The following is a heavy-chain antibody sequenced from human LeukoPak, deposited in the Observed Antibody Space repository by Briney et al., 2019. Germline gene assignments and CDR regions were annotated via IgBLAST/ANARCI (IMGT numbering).Heavy chain of an antibody. D-gene: IGHD1-26*01. CDR3: ARGYSGSFSNAFDI. CDR1: GGSISSYY. CDR2: IYYSGST. J-gene: IGHJ3*02. V-gene: IGHV4-59*08. Sequence: SETLSLTCTGSGGSISSYYWSWIRQPPGKGLEWIGYIYYSGSTNYNPSLKSRVTISVDTSKNQFSLKLSSVTAADTAVYYCARGYSGSFSNAFDIWGQGTMVTVSS.